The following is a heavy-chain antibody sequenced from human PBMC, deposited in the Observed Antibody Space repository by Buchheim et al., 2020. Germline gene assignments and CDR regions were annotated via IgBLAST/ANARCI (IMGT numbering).Heavy chain of an antibody. J-gene: IGHJ4*02. Sequence: QVQLVESGGGVVQPGRSLRLSCAASGFTFSSHAMHWVRQAPGKGLEWVALISYDGSNKYYADSVKGRFTISRDNSKNTLYLQMNSLRTEDTAVYYCARGPYYYDSSGSRALDYWGQGTL. CDR2: ISYDGSNK. D-gene: IGHD3-22*01. CDR3: ARGPYYYDSSGSRALDY. V-gene: IGHV3-30*04. CDR1: GFTFSSHA.